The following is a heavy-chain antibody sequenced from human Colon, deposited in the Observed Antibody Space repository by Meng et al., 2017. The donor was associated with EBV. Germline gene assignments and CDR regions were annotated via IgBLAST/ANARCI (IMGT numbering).Heavy chain of an antibody. J-gene: IGHJ5*02. CDR2: IFHSGST. CDR1: GGSISSNNW. CDR3: ASSDYYGSGSYYP. D-gene: IGHD3-10*01. Sequence: QLQVSGPGRVKPSGPRSLPGAGSGGSISSNNWGSWVRQPPGKGLEWIGEIFHSGSTKHNPSLKSRVTMSMDKSKNQFSLRLSSVTAADTAVYYCASSDYYGSGSYYPWGQGTLVTVSS. V-gene: IGHV4-4*02.